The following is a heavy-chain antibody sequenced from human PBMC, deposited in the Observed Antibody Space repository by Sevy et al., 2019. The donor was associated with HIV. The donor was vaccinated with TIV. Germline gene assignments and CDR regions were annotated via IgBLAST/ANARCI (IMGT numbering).Heavy chain of an antibody. Sequence: GGYLRLSCAASGFTFSSYSMNWVRQAPGKGLEWVSYISSSSSTIYYADSVKGRFTISRDNAKNSLYLQMNSLRDEDTTVYYCARTKGPYSCSWYYFDYWGQGTLVTVSS. CDR2: ISSSSSTI. CDR3: ARTKGPYSCSWYYFDY. J-gene: IGHJ4*02. D-gene: IGHD6-13*01. V-gene: IGHV3-48*02. CDR1: GFTFSSYS.